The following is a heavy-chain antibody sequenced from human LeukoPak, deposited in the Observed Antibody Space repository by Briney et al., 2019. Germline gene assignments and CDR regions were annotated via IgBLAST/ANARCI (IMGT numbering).Heavy chain of an antibody. CDR1: GGSISSYY. CDR2: IYYSGST. J-gene: IGHJ6*03. D-gene: IGHD4-17*01. CDR3: ASTTVTTLPPTYYYYYYMDV. Sequence: PSETLSLTCTVSGGSISSYYWSWIRQPPGKGLEWIGYIYYSGSTNYNPSLKSRVTISVDTSKNQFSLRLHSVTAAGTAVYYCASTTVTTLPPTYYYYYYMDVWGKGTTVTVSS. V-gene: IGHV4-59*01.